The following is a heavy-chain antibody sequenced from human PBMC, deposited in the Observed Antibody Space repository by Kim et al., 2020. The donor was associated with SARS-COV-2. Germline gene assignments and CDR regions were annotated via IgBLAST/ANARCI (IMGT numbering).Heavy chain of an antibody. D-gene: IGHD1-26*01. CDR2: ISYDGSNR. V-gene: IGHV3-33*05. Sequence: GGSLRLSCAASGFTFSGYGMHWVRQAPGKGLEWVAVISYDGSNRYYGDSVKGRFTISRDNSKNTLYLQMNSLRVEDTAVYYCARDRAYSGSYYRWEGRYYFYGMDVWGQGTTVTVPS. CDR3: ARDRAYSGSYYRWEGRYYFYGMDV. CDR1: GFTFSGYG. J-gene: IGHJ6*02.